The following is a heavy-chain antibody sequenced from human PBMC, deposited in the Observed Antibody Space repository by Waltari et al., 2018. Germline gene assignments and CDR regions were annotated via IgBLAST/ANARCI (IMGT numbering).Heavy chain of an antibody. V-gene: IGHV4-30-4*08. CDR1: GGSISSGDYY. J-gene: IGHJ6*02. CDR3: ASTMFDYYYYGRDV. Sequence: QVQLQESGPGLVKPSQTLSLTCTVSGGSISSGDYYWSWIRQPPGKGLEWIGYIYYSGSNYYNPSLKSRVTISVDTAKNQFSLKLSTVTAADTAVYYWASTMFDYYYYGRDVWGQGTTVTVSS. D-gene: IGHD3-10*02. CDR2: IYYSGSN.